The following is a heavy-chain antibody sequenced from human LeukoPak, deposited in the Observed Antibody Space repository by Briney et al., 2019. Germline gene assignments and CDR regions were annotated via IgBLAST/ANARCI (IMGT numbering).Heavy chain of an antibody. CDR3: ASLLYSSGWYDGWFDP. Sequence: SETLSLTCAVSGGSISSGGYSWSWIRQPPGKGLEWIGYIYHSGSTYYNPSLESRVTISVDRSKNQFSLKLSSVTAADTAVYYCASLLYSSGWYDGWFDPWGQGTLVTVSS. CDR1: GGSISSGGYS. CDR2: IYHSGST. V-gene: IGHV4-30-2*01. D-gene: IGHD6-19*01. J-gene: IGHJ5*02.